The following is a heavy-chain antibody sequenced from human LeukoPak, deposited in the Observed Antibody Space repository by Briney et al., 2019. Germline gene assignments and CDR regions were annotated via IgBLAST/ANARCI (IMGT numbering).Heavy chain of an antibody. CDR2: ISSSGSTI. V-gene: IGHV3-48*03. CDR3: ARDGTAAGLYFDL. D-gene: IGHD6-13*01. J-gene: IGHJ4*01. CDR1: GFTFSSYE. Sequence: GGPLRLSCAASGFTFSSYEMNWVRQAPGKGLEWVSYISSSGSTIYYADSVKGRFTISRDNAKNSLYLQMSSLRAEDTAVYYCARDGTAAGLYFDLWGQGTLVTVSS.